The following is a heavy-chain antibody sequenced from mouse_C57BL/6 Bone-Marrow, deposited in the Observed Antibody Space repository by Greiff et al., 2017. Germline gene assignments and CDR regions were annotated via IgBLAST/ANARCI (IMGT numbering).Heavy chain of an antibody. D-gene: IGHD4-1*01. Sequence: VQLKESGPGLVKPSQSLSLTCSVTGYSITSGYYWNWIRQFPGNKLEWMGYISYDGSNNYNPSLKNRISITRDTSKNQFFLKLNSVTTEDTATYYCARVPMGYYAMDYWGQGTSVTVSS. CDR2: ISYDGSN. CDR1: GYSITSGYY. J-gene: IGHJ4*01. V-gene: IGHV3-6*01. CDR3: ARVPMGYYAMDY.